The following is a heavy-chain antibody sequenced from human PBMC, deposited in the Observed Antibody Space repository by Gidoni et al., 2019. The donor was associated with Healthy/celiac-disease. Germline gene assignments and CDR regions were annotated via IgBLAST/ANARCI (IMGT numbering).Heavy chain of an antibody. Sequence: QVQLQQWGAGLLKPSETLSLTCAVYGGSVSGYYWSWSRQPPGKGLEWIGEINHSGSTNYNPSLKSRVTISVDTSKNQFSLKLSSVTAADTAVYYCARVGVKTMVRGVHGFDPWGQGTLVTVSS. J-gene: IGHJ5*02. CDR3: ARVGVKTMVRGVHGFDP. CDR1: GGSVSGYY. CDR2: INHSGST. D-gene: IGHD3-10*01. V-gene: IGHV4-34*01.